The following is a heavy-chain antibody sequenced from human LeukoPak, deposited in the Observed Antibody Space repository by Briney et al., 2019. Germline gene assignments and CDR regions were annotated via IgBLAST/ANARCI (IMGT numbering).Heavy chain of an antibody. CDR2: IYHSGST. J-gene: IGHJ4*02. V-gene: IGHV4-30-2*01. CDR3: ARERSNYFDY. CDR1: GGSISSGGYS. Sequence: SQTLSLTCAVSGGSISSGGYSWSWIRQPPGKGLEWIGYIYHSGSTYYNPSLKSRVTISVDRSKNQFSLKLSSVTAADTAVYYCARERSNYFDYWGQGTLVTVSS. D-gene: IGHD5-24*01.